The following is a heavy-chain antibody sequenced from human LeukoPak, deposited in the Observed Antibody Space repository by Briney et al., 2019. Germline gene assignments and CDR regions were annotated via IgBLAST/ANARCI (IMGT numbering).Heavy chain of an antibody. Sequence: SETLSLTCTVSGGSMNSHYWSWIRQPPGKGLEWIGYMLNTVTTKDNPSLKSRFTLSADTSKNQFSLRLTSVTAADTAVYYCATIKRGNIYGYFDFWGQGILVTVSS. D-gene: IGHD5-18*01. CDR1: GGSMNSHY. CDR3: ATIKRGNIYGYFDF. CDR2: MLNTVTT. J-gene: IGHJ4*02. V-gene: IGHV4-4*09.